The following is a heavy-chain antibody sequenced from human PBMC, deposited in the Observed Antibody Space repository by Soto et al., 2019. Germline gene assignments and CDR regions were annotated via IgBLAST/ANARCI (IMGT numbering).Heavy chain of an antibody. Sequence: EVQLVESGGGLVQPGRSLRLSCAASGFTFDDYAIHWVRQAPGRGLEWVAGISWNGASIGYADSVKGRFTISRDNAKNSLHLQMNSLRSEETALYYCANLPLYGSGFDCWGQGTLVTVSS. V-gene: IGHV3-9*01. J-gene: IGHJ4*02. CDR1: GFTFDDYA. CDR2: ISWNGASI. D-gene: IGHD3-10*01. CDR3: ANLPLYGSGFDC.